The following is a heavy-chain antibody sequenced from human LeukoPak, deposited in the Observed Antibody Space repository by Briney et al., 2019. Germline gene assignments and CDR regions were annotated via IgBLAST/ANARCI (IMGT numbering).Heavy chain of an antibody. Sequence: ASVKVSCKASGGTFSSYAISWVRQAPGQGLEWMGGIIPIFGTASYAQKFQGRVTITADESTSTAYMELSSLRSEDTAVYYCARGSLDYYGYYFDYWGQGTLVTVSS. J-gene: IGHJ4*02. CDR2: IIPIFGTA. CDR3: ARGSLDYYGYYFDY. CDR1: GGTFSSYA. V-gene: IGHV1-69*13. D-gene: IGHD3-10*01.